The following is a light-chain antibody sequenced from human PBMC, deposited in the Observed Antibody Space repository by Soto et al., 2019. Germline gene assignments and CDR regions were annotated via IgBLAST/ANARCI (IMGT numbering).Light chain of an antibody. CDR2: AAS. CDR1: QSVRSN. J-gene: IGKJ3*01. V-gene: IGKV3-20*01. Sequence: GESATLSCRASQSVRSNLAWYQQKPGQAPRLLIYAASTRATGVPDRFSGTGSGTDFALTISRLETDDSAVYYCQQYGGSPFTFGPGTKVDIK. CDR3: QQYGGSPFT.